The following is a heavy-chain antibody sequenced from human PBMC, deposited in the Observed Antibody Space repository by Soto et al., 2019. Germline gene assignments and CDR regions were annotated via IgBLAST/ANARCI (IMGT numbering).Heavy chain of an antibody. D-gene: IGHD3-10*01. CDR3: ARGTGTRYYGSGSYWGNWFDP. CDR1: GGSFSGYY. CDR2: INHSGST. V-gene: IGHV4-34*01. J-gene: IGHJ5*02. Sequence: PSETLSLTCAVYGGSFSGYYWSWIRQPPGKGLEWIGEINHSGSTNYNPSLKSRVTISVDTSKNQFSLKLSSVTAADTAVYYCARGTGTRYYGSGSYWGNWFDPWGQGTLVTVAS.